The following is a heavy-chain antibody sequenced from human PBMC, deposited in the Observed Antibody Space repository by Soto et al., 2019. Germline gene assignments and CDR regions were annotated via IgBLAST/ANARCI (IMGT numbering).Heavy chain of an antibody. Sequence: GGYLRLSCAASGFTFSSYAMSWVRKAPGKGLEWVSAISGSGGSTYYADSVKGRFTISRDNSKNTLYLQMNSLRAEDTAVYYCAKDAGRGYSYGYPFDYWGQRTLVTDSS. CDR3: AKDAGRGYSYGYPFDY. CDR2: ISGSGGST. J-gene: IGHJ4*02. CDR1: GFTFSSYA. D-gene: IGHD5-18*01. V-gene: IGHV3-23*01.